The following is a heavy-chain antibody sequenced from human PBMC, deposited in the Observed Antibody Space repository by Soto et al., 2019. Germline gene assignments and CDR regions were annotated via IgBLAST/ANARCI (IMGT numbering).Heavy chain of an antibody. CDR1: GYTFTSYG. D-gene: IGHD5-18*01. CDR2: ISAYNGNT. CDR3: ARDPALLVDTAQKFDY. V-gene: IGHV1-18*04. J-gene: IGHJ4*02. Sequence: QVQLVQSGAEVKKPGASVRVSCKASGYTFTSYGVSWVRQAPGQGLEWMGWISAYNGNTKYAQKLQGILTMTTDTSTSTAYMELRSLRSDDTAMYYCARDPALLVDTAQKFDYWGQGTLVTVSS.